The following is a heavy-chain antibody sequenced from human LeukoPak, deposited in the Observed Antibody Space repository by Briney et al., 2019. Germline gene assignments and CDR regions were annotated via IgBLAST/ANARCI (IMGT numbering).Heavy chain of an antibody. CDR1: GGSVSSDGYY. D-gene: IGHD4-23*01. CDR3: ARGFFDYGGNDY. J-gene: IGHJ4*02. V-gene: IGHV4-31*03. CDR2: IYYSGSS. Sequence: PSETLSLTCTVSGGSVSSDGYYWTWIRQHPGKGLEWIGYIYYSGSSYYNPSLKSRVTISVDRSKNQFSLKLSSVTAADTAVYYCARGFFDYGGNDYWGQGTLVTVSS.